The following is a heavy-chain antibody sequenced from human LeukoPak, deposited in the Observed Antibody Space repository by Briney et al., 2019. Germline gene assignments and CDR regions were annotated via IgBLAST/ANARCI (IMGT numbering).Heavy chain of an antibody. CDR1: GGSISSGDYY. V-gene: IGHV4-30-4*01. CDR2: IYYSGGT. Sequence: PSQTLSLTCTVSGGSISSGDYYWSWIRQPPGKGLEWIGYIYYSGGTYYNPSLKSRVTISVDTSKNQFSLKLSSVTAADTAVYYCARVVFDDSPGWFDPWGQGTLVTVSS. D-gene: IGHD3-22*01. J-gene: IGHJ5*02. CDR3: ARVVFDDSPGWFDP.